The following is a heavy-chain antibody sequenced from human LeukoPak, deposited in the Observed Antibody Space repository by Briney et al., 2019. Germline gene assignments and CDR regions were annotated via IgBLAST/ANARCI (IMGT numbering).Heavy chain of an antibody. J-gene: IGHJ6*03. V-gene: IGHV4-39*01. CDR3: ARLLYHYDSSGYYSYYYYYYMDV. CDR2: IYYSGST. D-gene: IGHD3-22*01. Sequence: ASETLSLTCTVSGGSISSSSYYWGWIRQPPGKGLEWIGSIYYSGSTYYNPSLKSRVTISVDTSKSQFSLKLSSVTAADTAVYYCARLLYHYDSSGYYSYYYYYYMDVWGKGTTVTVSS. CDR1: GGSISSSSYY.